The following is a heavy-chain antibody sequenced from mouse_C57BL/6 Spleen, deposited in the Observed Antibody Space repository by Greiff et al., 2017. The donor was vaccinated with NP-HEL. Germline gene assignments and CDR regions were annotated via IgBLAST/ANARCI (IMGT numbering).Heavy chain of an antibody. CDR3: ARDESCYFAL. CDR2: INPNNGGT. CDR1: GYTFTDYY. V-gene: IGHV1-26*01. J-gene: IGHJ3*01. Sequence: EVQLQQSGPELVKPGASVKISCKASGYTFTDYYMNWVKQSHGKSLEWIGDINPNNGGTSYNQKFKGKATLTVDQSSSTAYMELRSLTSEDSAVYYCARDESCYFALWGPGTLVTVSA.